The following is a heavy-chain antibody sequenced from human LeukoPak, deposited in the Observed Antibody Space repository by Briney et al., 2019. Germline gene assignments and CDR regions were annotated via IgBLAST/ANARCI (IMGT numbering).Heavy chain of an antibody. D-gene: IGHD6-13*01. Sequence: PSETLSLTCTVSGGSISSSSYYWGWIRQPPGKGLEWIGYIHYSGSTNYNPSLKSRVTKSVDTSRNQLSLKLSSVTAADTAVYYCATSTAHSSSWYAFDYWGQGTLVTVSS. J-gene: IGHJ4*02. V-gene: IGHV4-61*05. CDR1: GGSISSSSYY. CDR3: ATSTAHSSSWYAFDY. CDR2: IHYSGST.